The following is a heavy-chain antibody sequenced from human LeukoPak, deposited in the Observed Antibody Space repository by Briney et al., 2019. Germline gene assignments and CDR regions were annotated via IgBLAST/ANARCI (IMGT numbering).Heavy chain of an antibody. J-gene: IGHJ3*02. V-gene: IGHV1-18*01. Sequence: ASVKVSCKASGYTFTSYGISWVRQAPGQGLEWMGWISAYNGHSNYARKLQGRVTMTTDTSTSTAYMDLRSLRSDDTAVYYCATTNTGAFDIWGQGTMVTVSS. CDR1: GYTFTSYG. CDR3: ATTNTGAFDI. CDR2: ISAYNGHS. D-gene: IGHD2-8*02.